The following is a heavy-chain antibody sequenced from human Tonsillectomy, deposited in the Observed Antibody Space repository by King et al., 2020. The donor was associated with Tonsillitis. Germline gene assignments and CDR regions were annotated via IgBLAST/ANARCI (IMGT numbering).Heavy chain of an antibody. CDR2: IESKADGGTT. V-gene: IGHV3-15*04. D-gene: IGHD3-16*01. CDR3: ITDWVYYGMDV. CDR1: GFTFSNAW. Sequence: VQLVESGGGLVKPGGSLTLSCAASGFTFSNAWMSWVRQAPGKGLEWVGRIESKADGGTTDYAAPVKGRFTISRDDKKNTLYLQMNSLKTEDTAVYYCITDWVYYGMDVWGQGTTVTVS. J-gene: IGHJ6*02.